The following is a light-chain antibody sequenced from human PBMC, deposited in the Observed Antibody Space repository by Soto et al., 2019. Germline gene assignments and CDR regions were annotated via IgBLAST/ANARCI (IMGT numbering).Light chain of an antibody. J-gene: IGKJ1*01. Sequence: EVMMTQFPDTVSVTAGETVTLSCGASQSVRTNLAWYQQKPGQAPRLLIYGASKRATGFPARFSGSGSGTDFTLTISSLQSEDFAVYYCQQYDNWPWTFGQGTKVDIK. V-gene: IGKV3-15*01. CDR3: QQYDNWPWT. CDR1: QSVRTN. CDR2: GAS.